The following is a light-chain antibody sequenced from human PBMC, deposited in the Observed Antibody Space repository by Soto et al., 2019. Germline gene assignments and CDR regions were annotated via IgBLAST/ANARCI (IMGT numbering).Light chain of an antibody. CDR1: QSVSTN. V-gene: IGKV3-15*01. CDR3: QQYNSWPPWT. CDR2: GAS. J-gene: IGKJ1*01. Sequence: RVMTQSPATLSLSPGERATLSCRASQSVSTNVAWYQQKPGQAPRLLIYGASTRATDIPARFSGSGSGTDFTLTISSLQSEDFAVYYCQQYNSWPPWTFGQGTKVEVK.